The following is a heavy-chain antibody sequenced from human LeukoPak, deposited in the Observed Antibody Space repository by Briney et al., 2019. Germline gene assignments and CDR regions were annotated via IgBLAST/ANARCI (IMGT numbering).Heavy chain of an antibody. CDR2: ISYSVST. J-gene: IGHJ4*02. Sequence: PAETLSLTCTVSGGSISSYYWSWIRQPPGKGLEWIGYISYSVSTNYNPSLKSRVAISVDTFKNQFSLKLSSVTAADTAVYYCARHRGVGSGSYYFDYWGQGTLVTVSS. CDR1: GGSISSYY. V-gene: IGHV4-59*08. CDR3: ARHRGVGSGSYYFDY. D-gene: IGHD6-19*01.